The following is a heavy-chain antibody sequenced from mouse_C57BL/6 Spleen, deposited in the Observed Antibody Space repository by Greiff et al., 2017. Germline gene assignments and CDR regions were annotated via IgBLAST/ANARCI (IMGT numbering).Heavy chain of an antibody. V-gene: IGHV1-69*01. J-gene: IGHJ2*01. Sequence: VQLQQPGAELVMPGASVKLSCKASGYTFTSYWMHWVKQRPGQGLEWIGEIDPSDSYTNYNQKFKGKSTLTVDKSSSTAYMQLSSLTSEDSAVYYCARWDDGYGFDYWGQGTTRTVSS. CDR3: ARWDDGYGFDY. CDR1: GYTFTSYW. CDR2: IDPSDSYT. D-gene: IGHD2-3*01.